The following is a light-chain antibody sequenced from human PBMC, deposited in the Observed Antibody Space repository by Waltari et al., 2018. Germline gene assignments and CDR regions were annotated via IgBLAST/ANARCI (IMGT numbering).Light chain of an antibody. CDR3: CSRDNSGDHLA. CDR2: GNN. J-gene: IGLJ2*01. V-gene: IGLV3-19*01. CDR1: SLSRFH. Sequence: SSELTQDPAVSVALGQTVRITCQGDSLSRFHTTWYQQKPGQATVIVSYGNNNRPSGIPDRFSGSNSRKIASLTITGSQAEDEAVYYCCSRDNSGDHLAFGGGTKLTVL.